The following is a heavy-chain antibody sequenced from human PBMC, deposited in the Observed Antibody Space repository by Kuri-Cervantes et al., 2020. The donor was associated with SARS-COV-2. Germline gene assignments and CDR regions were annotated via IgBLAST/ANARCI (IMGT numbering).Heavy chain of an antibody. D-gene: IGHD6-6*01. CDR1: GFTFSNAW. Sequence: GGSLRLSCAASGFTFSNAWMSWVRQAPGKGLEWVSGINWNGGSTGYADSVKGRFTISRDNSKNTLYLQMNSLRAEDTAVYYCARDPGIAGVAARPRGNYAWGQGILVTVSS. V-gene: IGHV3-20*04. CDR2: INWNGGST. CDR3: ARDPGIAGVAARPRGNYA. J-gene: IGHJ5*02.